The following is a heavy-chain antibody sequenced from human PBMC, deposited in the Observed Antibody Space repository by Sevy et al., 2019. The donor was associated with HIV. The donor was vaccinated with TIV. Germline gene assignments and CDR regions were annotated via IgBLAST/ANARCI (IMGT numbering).Heavy chain of an antibody. CDR1: GFTFSKYS. J-gene: IGHJ4*02. D-gene: IGHD2-8*01. CDR2: VSFGCGKI. V-gene: IGHV3-23*01. Sequence: LSLTCAASGFTFSKYSMSWIRQTPGKGLEWGSTVSFGCGKINYADSVKGRFTISRVDSRNTFYLEMNSLRAEDTAIYYCAREGCTKPHDYWGQGTVVTVSS. CDR3: AREGCTKPHDY.